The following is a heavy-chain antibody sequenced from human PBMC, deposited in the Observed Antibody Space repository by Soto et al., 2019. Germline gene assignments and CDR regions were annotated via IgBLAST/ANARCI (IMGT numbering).Heavy chain of an antibody. Sequence: ASLKVSCKASGYTFTSYGIRWVRQSPGQGLEWMGWINPNSGGTNYAQKFQGRVTMTRDTSISTAYMELSRLRYDDTAVSSGARDDVGSRTPYYWGQGTLVTVSS. CDR1: GYTFTSYG. CDR2: INPNSGGT. CDR3: ARDDVGSRTPYY. V-gene: IGHV1-2*02. D-gene: IGHD2-2*01. J-gene: IGHJ4*02.